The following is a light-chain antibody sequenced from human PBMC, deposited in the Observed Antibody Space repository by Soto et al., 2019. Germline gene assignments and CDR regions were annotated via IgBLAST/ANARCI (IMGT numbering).Light chain of an antibody. CDR2: AAS. CDR1: QSISTW. Sequence: DIPMTQSPSTLSASVGDRVTITCRAGQSISTWLAWYQQKPGQAPKLLISAASNLESGVPSRFSGSGSGTEFTLTISGLQPDDFATYYCQRYNTYSWTFGQGTKV. V-gene: IGKV1-5*01. J-gene: IGKJ1*01. CDR3: QRYNTYSWT.